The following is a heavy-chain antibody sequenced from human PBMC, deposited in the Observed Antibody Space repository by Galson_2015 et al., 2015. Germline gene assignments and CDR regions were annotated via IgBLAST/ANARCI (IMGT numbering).Heavy chain of an antibody. CDR3: AKDSSGDRSFYFDY. CDR1: GFTFNNYA. V-gene: IGHV3-23*01. D-gene: IGHD6-25*01. CDR2: ISSRGGST. Sequence: SLRLSCAASGFTFNNYAMSWVRQAPGKGLEWVSTISSRGGSTDYADSVKGRFTISRDNSKNRLFLQMDSLRVEGTAIYYCAKDSSGDRSFYFDYWGQGILVTVSS. J-gene: IGHJ4*02.